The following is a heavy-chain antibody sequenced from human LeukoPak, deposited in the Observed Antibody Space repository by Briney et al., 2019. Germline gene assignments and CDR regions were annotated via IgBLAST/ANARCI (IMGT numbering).Heavy chain of an antibody. Sequence: GGSLTLSCAASGFTFSDYYISCIRHAPGKGVEWVSYISSSGSTIFYADSVKGRFTISRDNAKNSLYLQMNSRRAEDTAVYYCARVSLGYCSGGSCLPDYYYYGMDVWGQGTTVTVSS. D-gene: IGHD2-15*01. CDR3: ARVSLGYCSGGSCLPDYYYYGMDV. J-gene: IGHJ6*02. V-gene: IGHV3-11*01. CDR1: GFTFSDYY. CDR2: ISSSGSTI.